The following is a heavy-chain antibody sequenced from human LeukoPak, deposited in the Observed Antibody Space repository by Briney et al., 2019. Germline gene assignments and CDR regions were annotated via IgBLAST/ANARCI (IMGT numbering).Heavy chain of an antibody. J-gene: IGHJ6*02. D-gene: IGHD3-10*01. CDR3: ARYGSGSYDYYYYGMDV. CDR2: ISYDGSNK. CDR1: GFTFSSYA. Sequence: GGSLRLSCAASGFTFSSYAMHWVRQAPGKGLEWVAVISYDGSNKYYADSVKGRFTISRDNSKNTLYLQMNSLRAEDTAVYYCARYGSGSYDYYYYGMDVWGQGTTVTVSS. V-gene: IGHV3-30-3*01.